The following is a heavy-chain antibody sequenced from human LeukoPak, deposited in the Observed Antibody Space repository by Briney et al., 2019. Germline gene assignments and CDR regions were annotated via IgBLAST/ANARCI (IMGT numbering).Heavy chain of an antibody. D-gene: IGHD3-22*01. CDR1: GGSISSSSYY. J-gene: IGHJ5*02. CDR2: IYYSGST. CDR3: ARKYYYDSSGSNWFDP. Sequence: SETLSLTCTVSGGSISSSSYYWGWIRQPPGKGLEWIGSIYYSGSTYYNPSLKSRVTISVDTSKNQFSLKLSSVNAAEPAVYYRARKYYYDSSGSNWFDPWGQGTLVTVSS. V-gene: IGHV4-39*01.